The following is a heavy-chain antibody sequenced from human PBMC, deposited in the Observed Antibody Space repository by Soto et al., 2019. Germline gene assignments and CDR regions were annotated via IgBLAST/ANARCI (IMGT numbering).Heavy chain of an antibody. V-gene: IGHV4-39*01. J-gene: IGHJ4*02. D-gene: IGHD5-18*01. CDR1: GGSISSSSYY. CDR2: IYYSGST. Sequence: QLQLQESGPGLVKPSETLSLTCTVSGGSISSSSYYWGWIRQPPGKGLEWIGSIYYSGSTYYNPSLKSRVTVTVDTSKNQFSLKLSAVTAADTAVYYCARGDSGYSYGYERFDYWGQGTLVTVSS. CDR3: ARGDSGYSYGYERFDY.